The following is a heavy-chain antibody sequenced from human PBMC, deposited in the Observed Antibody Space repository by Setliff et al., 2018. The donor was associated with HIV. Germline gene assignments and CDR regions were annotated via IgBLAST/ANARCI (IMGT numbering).Heavy chain of an antibody. CDR1: GFNFDDYT. V-gene: IGHV3-43*01. J-gene: IGHJ4*02. CDR2: IRWDGGRT. CDR3: AKSFHGGWNQGDLMDY. Sequence: PGGSLRLSCAASGFNFDDYTMHWVRQAPGKGLEWVSLIRWDGGRTYYADSLKGRFTISRDNSKNSLYLQMTSLRTEDTALYYCAKSFHGGWNQGDLMDYWGQGTLVTVSS. D-gene: IGHD1-1*01.